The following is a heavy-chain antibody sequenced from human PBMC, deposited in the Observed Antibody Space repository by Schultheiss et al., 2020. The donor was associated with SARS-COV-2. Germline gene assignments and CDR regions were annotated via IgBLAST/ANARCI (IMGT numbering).Heavy chain of an antibody. Sequence: GGSLRLSCAASGFTFSSYAMSWVRQAPGKGLEWVSAISGSGGSTYYADSVKGRFTISRDNSKNTLYLQMNSLRAEDTAVYYCAKDRGGGIVVVPAATGYYYYYMDVWGKGTTVTVSS. D-gene: IGHD2-2*01. CDR1: GFTFSSYA. CDR2: ISGSGGST. J-gene: IGHJ6*03. V-gene: IGHV3-23*01. CDR3: AKDRGGGIVVVPAATGYYYYYMDV.